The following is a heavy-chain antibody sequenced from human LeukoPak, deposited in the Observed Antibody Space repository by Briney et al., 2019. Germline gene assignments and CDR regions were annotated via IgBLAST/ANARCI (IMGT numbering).Heavy chain of an antibody. V-gene: IGHV3-49*04. CDR3: IREGYDY. D-gene: IGHD5-12*01. J-gene: IGHJ4*02. Sequence: GGSLRLSCTASGLTFSDYTMSWVRQAPGEGLEWVGFIRGKAYGGATNYAASVKGRFTISRDDSKSIAYLQMNSLKTEDTAVYYCIREGYDYWGQGTLVTVSS. CDR1: GLTFSDYT. CDR2: IRGKAYGGAT.